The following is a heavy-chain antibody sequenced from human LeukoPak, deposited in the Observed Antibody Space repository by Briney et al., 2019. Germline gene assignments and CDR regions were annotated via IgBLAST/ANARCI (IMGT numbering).Heavy chain of an antibody. CDR1: GGSISGYY. J-gene: IGHJ4*02. CDR2: IHYSGST. V-gene: IGHV4-59*12. Sequence: SETLSLTCTVSGGSISGYYWSWIRQPPGKGLEYMAYIHYSGSTDYNPSLKSRVTISVDTSKNQFSLKMSSVTAADTAVYYCARLNLIGSSPVHHFDYWGQGILVTVSS. D-gene: IGHD6-13*01. CDR3: ARLNLIGSSPVHHFDY.